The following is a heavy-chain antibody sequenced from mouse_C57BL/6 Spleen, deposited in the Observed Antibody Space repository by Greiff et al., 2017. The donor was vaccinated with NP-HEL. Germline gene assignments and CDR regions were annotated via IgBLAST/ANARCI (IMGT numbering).Heavy chain of an antibody. V-gene: IGHV1-82*01. CDR3: ARGVTTVEGVFDY. D-gene: IGHD1-1*01. CDR2: IYPGDGDT. J-gene: IGHJ2*01. CDR1: GYAFSSSW. Sequence: QVQLQQSGPELVKPGASVKISCKASGYAFSSSWMNWVKQRPGTGLEWIGRIYPGDGDTNYNGKFKGKATLTADKSSSTAYMQLSSLTSEDSAVYFCARGVTTVEGVFDYWGQGTTLTVSS.